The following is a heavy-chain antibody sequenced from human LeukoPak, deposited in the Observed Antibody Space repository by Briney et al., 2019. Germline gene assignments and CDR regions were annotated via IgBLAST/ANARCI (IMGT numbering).Heavy chain of an antibody. CDR1: GGSISSYY. J-gene: IGHJ6*03. Sequence: SETLSLTCTVSGGSISSYYWSWIRQPPGKGLEWIGYIYYSGSTNYNPSLKSRVTISVDTSNNQFSLQLSPVTAADTAVYYCASSDSSGYYSSGDYYYYYMDVWGKGTTVTVSS. V-gene: IGHV4-59*12. D-gene: IGHD3-22*01. CDR3: ASSDSSGYYSSGDYYYYYMDV. CDR2: IYYSGST.